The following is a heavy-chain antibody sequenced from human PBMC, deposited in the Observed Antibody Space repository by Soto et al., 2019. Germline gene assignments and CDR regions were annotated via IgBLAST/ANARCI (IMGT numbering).Heavy chain of an antibody. CDR3: VRDRLDYAMDV. J-gene: IGHJ6*02. V-gene: IGHV3-11*05. Sequence: GGSLRLSCAASEFTFSDYYMSWIRQAPGKGLEWVSYISSSSSYTNYADSVKGRFTISRDNAKNSLYLQMNSLRAEDTAVYYCVRDRLDYAMDVWGQGTAVTDSS. CDR2: ISSSSSYT. D-gene: IGHD2-21*01. CDR1: EFTFSDYY.